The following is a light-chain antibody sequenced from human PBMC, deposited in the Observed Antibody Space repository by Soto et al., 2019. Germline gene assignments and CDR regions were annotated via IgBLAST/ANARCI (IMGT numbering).Light chain of an antibody. J-gene: IGKJ5*01. CDR3: QQYGSSPPT. CDR1: QSVSSSY. Sequence: VLTQSPGTLSLSQGERATLACRSSQSVSSSYLAWYQQKPGQAPRLLIYGASSRATGIPDRFSGSGSGTDFTLTISRLESEDFAVYYCQQYGSSPPTFGQGRLLAVK. CDR2: GAS. V-gene: IGKV3-20*01.